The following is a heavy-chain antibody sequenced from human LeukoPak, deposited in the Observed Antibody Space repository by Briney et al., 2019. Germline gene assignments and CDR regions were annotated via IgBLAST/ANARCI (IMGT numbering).Heavy chain of an antibody. J-gene: IGHJ6*03. CDR1: GFTFSSYW. V-gene: IGHV3-7*01. D-gene: IGHD3-3*01. CDR3: ASFTIFGPYYYYYYMDV. Sequence: GSLRLSCAASGFTFSSYWMSWVRQAPGQGLEWVANIKQDGSEKYYVDSVKGRFTISRDNAKNSLYLQMNSLRAEDTAVYYCASFTIFGPYYYYYYMDVWGKGTTVTVSS. CDR2: IKQDGSEK.